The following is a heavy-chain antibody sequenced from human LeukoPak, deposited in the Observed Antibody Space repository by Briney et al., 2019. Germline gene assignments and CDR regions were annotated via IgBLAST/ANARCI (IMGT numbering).Heavy chain of an antibody. CDR2: IYNRGTT. CDR3: ARDSPTSPPAYYGMDV. V-gene: IGHV4-59*12. D-gene: IGHD2-2*01. CDR1: GGSLDISH. J-gene: IGHJ6*02. Sequence: PSGTLSLTCAVSGGSLDISHWTWIRQPPGKGLEWIGCIYNRGTTIYNPSLRSRLTISVDTSKNQLSLRLSSVPAADTAAYFCARDSPTSPPAYYGMDVWGRGTTVTVSS.